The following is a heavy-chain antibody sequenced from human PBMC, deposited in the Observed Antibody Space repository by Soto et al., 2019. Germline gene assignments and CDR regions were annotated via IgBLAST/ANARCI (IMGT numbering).Heavy chain of an antibody. Sequence: SGPTLVNPTQTLTLTCTFSGFSLSTSGVGVGWIRQPPGKALEWLALIYWNDDKRYSPSLKSRLTITKDTSKNQVVLTMTNMDPVDTATYYCATTPRGPLVDGAFDYWGQGTLVTVSS. V-gene: IGHV2-5*01. CDR2: IYWNDDK. D-gene: IGHD4-17*01. J-gene: IGHJ4*02. CDR3: ATTPRGPLVDGAFDY. CDR1: GFSLSTSGVG.